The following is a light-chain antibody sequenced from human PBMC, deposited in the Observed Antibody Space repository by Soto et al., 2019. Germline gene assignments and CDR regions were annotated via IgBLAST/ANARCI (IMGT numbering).Light chain of an antibody. CDR3: QYYNNYCWT. J-gene: IGKJ1*01. V-gene: IGKV1-5*03. CDR1: QSISSW. CDR2: KTS. Sequence: DIQLTQSPSTLSASVGDRVTITCRASQSISSWLAWYQQKPGKAPKFLIYKTSNLESGVPSRFSDSGSGTEFTLTISSLQPDDFATYYCQYYNNYCWTFGQGPKVEIK.